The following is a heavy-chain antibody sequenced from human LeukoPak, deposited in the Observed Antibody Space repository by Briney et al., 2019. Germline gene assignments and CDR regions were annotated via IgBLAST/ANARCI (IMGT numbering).Heavy chain of an antibody. D-gene: IGHD3-10*01. CDR3: ARDTYYYGSGSYYLDY. CDR1: GGSISSYY. CDR2: IYYSGTT. J-gene: IGHJ4*02. Sequence: SKTLSLTCTVSGGSISSYYWSWIRQPPGKGLEWIGYIYYSGTTYYNPSLKSRVTISVGTSKNQFSLKLSSVTPADTAVYYCARDTYYYGSGSYYLDYWGQGTLVTVSS. V-gene: IGHV4-59*01.